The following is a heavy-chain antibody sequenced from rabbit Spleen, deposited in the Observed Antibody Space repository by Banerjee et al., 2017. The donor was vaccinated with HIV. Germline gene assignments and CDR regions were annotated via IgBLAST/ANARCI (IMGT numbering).Heavy chain of an antibody. J-gene: IGHJ3*01. CDR3: ARETWGATGYYGL. V-gene: IGHV1S40*01. Sequence: QSLEESGGDLVKPGASLTLTCTASGVSFSFNSYMCWVRQAPGKGLEWIACIGTGFGDTYYANWAKGRFTISKTSSTTVTLQVTSLTAADTATYFCARETWGATGYYGLWGQGTLVTVS. D-gene: IGHD1-1*01. CDR1: GVSFSFNSY. CDR2: IGTGFGDT.